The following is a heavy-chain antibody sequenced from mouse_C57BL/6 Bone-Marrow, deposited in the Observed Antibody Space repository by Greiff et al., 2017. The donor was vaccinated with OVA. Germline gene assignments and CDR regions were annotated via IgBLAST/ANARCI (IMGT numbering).Heavy chain of an antibody. V-gene: IGHV1-72*01. CDR1: GYTFTSYW. J-gene: IGHJ1*03. CDR3: ARGEGGSYGSSFWYFDV. Sequence: QVQLKQSGAELVKPGASVKLSCKASGYTFTSYWMHWVKQRPGRGLEWIGRIDPSGGGTNYNEKFKSKATLTVDKPASTAYMQLSSLTSEDSAVYYCARGEGGSYGSSFWYFDVWGTGTTVTVSS. D-gene: IGHD1-1*01. CDR2: IDPSGGGT.